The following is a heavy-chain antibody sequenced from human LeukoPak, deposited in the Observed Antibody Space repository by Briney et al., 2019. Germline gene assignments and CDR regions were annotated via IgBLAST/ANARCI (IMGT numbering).Heavy chain of an antibody. CDR3: ARVGLGYCSSTSCFRSESHY. D-gene: IGHD2-2*01. J-gene: IGHJ4*02. CDR1: GYTFTSYG. Sequence: ASVKVSCKASGYTFTSYGISWVRQAPGQGLEGMGWISAYNGNTNYAQKLQGRVTMTTDTSTSTAYMELRSLRSDDTAVYYCARVGLGYCSSTSCFRSESHYWGQGTLVTVSS. V-gene: IGHV1-18*01. CDR2: ISAYNGNT.